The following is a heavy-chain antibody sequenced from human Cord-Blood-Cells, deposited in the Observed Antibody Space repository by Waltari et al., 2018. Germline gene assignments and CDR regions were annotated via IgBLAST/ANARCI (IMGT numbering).Heavy chain of an antibody. D-gene: IGHD6-6*01. V-gene: IGHV4-39*01. J-gene: IGHJ5*02. CDR2: IYYSGST. CDR1: GGPISSSSYY. Sequence: QLQLQESGPGLVKPSETLSLTCTVSGGPISSSSYYWGWIRQPPGKGREWIGSIYYSGSTYYNPSLKSRVTISVDTSKNQFSLKLSSVTAADTAVYYCASEYSSSSNWFDPWGQGTLVTVSS. CDR3: ASEYSSSSNWFDP.